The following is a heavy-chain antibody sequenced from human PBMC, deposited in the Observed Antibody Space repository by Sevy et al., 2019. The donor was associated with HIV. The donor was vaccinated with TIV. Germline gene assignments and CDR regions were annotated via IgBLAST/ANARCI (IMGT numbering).Heavy chain of an antibody. D-gene: IGHD5-12*01. CDR1: GFTFSSYE. CDR3: ARDGGYNRYDY. J-gene: IGHJ4*02. CDR2: ISSSGSTI. Sequence: GGSLRLSCTASGFTFSSYEMNWVRQAPGKGLEWVSYISSSGSTIYYADSVKGRFTISRANAKNSLYLQMNSLRAEDTAVYYCARDGGYNRYDYWGQGTLVTVSS. V-gene: IGHV3-48*03.